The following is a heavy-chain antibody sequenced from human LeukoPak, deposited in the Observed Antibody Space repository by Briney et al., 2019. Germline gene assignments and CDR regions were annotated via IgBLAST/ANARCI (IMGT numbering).Heavy chain of an antibody. CDR3: ARVRRYSQYESSGYYADS. CDR2: ITYDGSTR. J-gene: IGHJ5*01. Sequence: GGSLRLSCAASGFSFRSYAMHWVRQAPGKGLQWVAAITYDGSTRYHADSVKGRFTISRDNSKDTLYLQMNSLKIEDTATYYCARVRRYSQYESSGYYADSWGQGTLVTVSS. V-gene: IGHV3-30*04. CDR1: GFSFRSYA. D-gene: IGHD3-22*01.